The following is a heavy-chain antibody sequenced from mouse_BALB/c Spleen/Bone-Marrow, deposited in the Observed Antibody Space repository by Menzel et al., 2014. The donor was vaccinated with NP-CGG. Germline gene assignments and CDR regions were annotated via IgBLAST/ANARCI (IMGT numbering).Heavy chain of an antibody. CDR3: ARNRFGSNSLGY. J-gene: IGHJ3*01. V-gene: IGHV1S135*01. Sequence: EVQLQQSGPELEKPGASAKISCKASGYSFTGYNMDWVKQSDGRSLEWIGNIDPYYGGTSYNQKFRGKATLTVDKSSSTAYMQLTSLTSEDSAVYYCARNRFGSNSLGYWGQGTLVTVSA. CDR1: GYSFTGYN. CDR2: IDPYYGGT. D-gene: IGHD1-1*01.